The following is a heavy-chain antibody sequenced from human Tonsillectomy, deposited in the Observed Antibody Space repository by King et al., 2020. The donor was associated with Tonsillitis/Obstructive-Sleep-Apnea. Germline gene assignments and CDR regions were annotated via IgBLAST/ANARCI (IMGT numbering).Heavy chain of an antibody. Sequence: VQLVESGGGLVQPGGSLRLSCAASGFTFSSYAMSWVRQAPGKGLEWVSVISGSGGSTYYADSVKGRFTISRDNSKNTLYLQMNSLRAEDTAVYYCAKDPPDCSSTCCSIINPPWFDPWGQGTLVTVSS. J-gene: IGHJ5*02. V-gene: IGHV3-23*04. D-gene: IGHD2-2*01. CDR1: GFTFSSYA. CDR2: ISGSGGST. CDR3: AKDPPDCSSTCCSIINPPWFDP.